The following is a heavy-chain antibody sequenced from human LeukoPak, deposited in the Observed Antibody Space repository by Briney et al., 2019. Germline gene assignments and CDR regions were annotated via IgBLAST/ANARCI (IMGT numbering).Heavy chain of an antibody. CDR3: ARDQVNYYGSGPSAFDI. CDR2: IIPIFGTA. V-gene: IGHV1-69*05. J-gene: IGHJ3*02. Sequence: SVKVSCKASGGTFSSYAISWVRQAPGQGLEWMGGIIPIFGTANYAQKFQGRVTITTDESTSTAYMELSSLRSEDTAVYYCARDQVNYYGSGPSAFDIWGLGTMVTVSS. D-gene: IGHD3-10*01. CDR1: GGTFSSYA.